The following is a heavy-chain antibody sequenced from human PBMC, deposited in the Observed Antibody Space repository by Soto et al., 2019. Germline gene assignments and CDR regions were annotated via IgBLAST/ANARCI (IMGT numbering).Heavy chain of an antibody. D-gene: IGHD6-13*01. V-gene: IGHV3-21*01. CDR3: AREGIAAALDY. J-gene: IGHJ4*02. CDR2: ISSSSSYI. Sequence: EVQLVESGGGLFKPGGSLRLSCAASGFTFSSYSMNWVRQAPGKGLEWVSSISSSSSYIYYADSVKGRFTISRDNAKNSLYLQVNSLRAEDTAVYYCAREGIAAALDYWGQGTLVSVSS. CDR1: GFTFSSYS.